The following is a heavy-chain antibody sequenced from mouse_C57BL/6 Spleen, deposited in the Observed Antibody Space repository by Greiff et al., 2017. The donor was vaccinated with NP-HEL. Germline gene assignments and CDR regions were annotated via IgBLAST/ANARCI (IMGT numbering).Heavy chain of an antibody. CDR2: IDPSDSYT. CDR3: ARSRVSNYFDY. D-gene: IGHD6-2*01. J-gene: IGHJ2*01. Sequence: QVQLQQPGAELVMPGASVKLSCKASGYTFTSYWMHWVKQRPGQGLEWIGEIDPSDSYTNYNQKFKGKSTLTVDKSSSTAYMQLRSLTSEDSAVYYCARSRVSNYFDYWGQGTTLTVSS. CDR1: GYTFTSYW. V-gene: IGHV1-69*01.